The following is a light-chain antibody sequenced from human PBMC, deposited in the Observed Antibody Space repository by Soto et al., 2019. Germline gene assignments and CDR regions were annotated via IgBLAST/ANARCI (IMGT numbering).Light chain of an antibody. V-gene: IGKV1-5*03. CDR2: KAS. CDR3: QHYNSYPYT. Sequence: DIPVTQSPSTLSASVGDRVTITCRASQTISSWLAWYQQKPGKVPKLLIYKASSLESGVRSRFSGSGSGTEFTLTISSVQPDDFATYYCQHYNSYPYTLGQGTRLEIK. J-gene: IGKJ5*01. CDR1: QTISSW.